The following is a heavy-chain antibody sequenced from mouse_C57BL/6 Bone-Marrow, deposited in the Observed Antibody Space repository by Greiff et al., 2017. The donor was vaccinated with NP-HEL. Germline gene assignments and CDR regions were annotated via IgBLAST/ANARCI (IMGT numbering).Heavy chain of an antibody. V-gene: IGHV1-69*01. CDR1: GYTFTSYW. CDR3: ARGPFDY. J-gene: IGHJ2*01. CDR2: IDPSDSYT. Sequence: VQLQQPGAELVMPGASVKLSCKASGYTFTSYWMHWVKQRPGQGLEWIGEIDPSDSYTNYNQKFKGKSTLTVDKSSSTAYMPLSSLTYEDSTVYYCARGPFDYWGQGTTLTVSS.